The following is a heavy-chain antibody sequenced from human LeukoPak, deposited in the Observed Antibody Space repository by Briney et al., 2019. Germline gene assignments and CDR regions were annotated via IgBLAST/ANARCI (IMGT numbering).Heavy chain of an antibody. V-gene: IGHV3-7*01. CDR2: IKQDGSGE. J-gene: IGHJ4*02. CDR3: VRDTGYCSGDSCYGGAFDY. Sequence: PGGSLRLSCAASGFSFSSYSMNWVRQAPGKGLEWVANIKQDGSGEYYVDSVKGRLTISRDNAKNSLFLQMNSLRAEDTAVYYCVRDTGYCSGDSCYGGAFDYWGQGTLVTVSS. D-gene: IGHD2-15*01. CDR1: GFSFSSYS.